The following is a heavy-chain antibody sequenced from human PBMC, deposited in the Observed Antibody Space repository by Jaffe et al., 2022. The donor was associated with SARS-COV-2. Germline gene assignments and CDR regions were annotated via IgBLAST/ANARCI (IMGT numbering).Heavy chain of an antibody. CDR2: VSGRHDNT. Sequence: DAQLVESGGDSIQPGGSLRLSCVVSGFKFEDYDMSWVRQAPGKGLEWVSTVSGRHDNTYYAESVKGRFTISKDSSKNMVFLQMNSLRDEDAALYYCAKNQGVGSYPLDVWGQGTLVTVSA. V-gene: IGHV3-23*04. CDR1: GFKFEDYD. D-gene: IGHD1-26*01. CDR3: AKNQGVGSYPLDV. J-gene: IGHJ4*02.